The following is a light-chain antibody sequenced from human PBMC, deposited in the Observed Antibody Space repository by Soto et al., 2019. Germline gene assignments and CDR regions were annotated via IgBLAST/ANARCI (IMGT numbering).Light chain of an antibody. CDR1: QSISSW. J-gene: IGKJ1*01. CDR3: QQDNSYPA. V-gene: IGKV1-5*01. Sequence: DIQVTQSPSTLSASVGDRVTITCRASQSISSWLAWYLQKPGKAPKLLIYDASSLESGVPSRFSGSGSGTEFTIYSCSLHPADFAAYYFQQDNSYPAFDQVTKVEIK. CDR2: DAS.